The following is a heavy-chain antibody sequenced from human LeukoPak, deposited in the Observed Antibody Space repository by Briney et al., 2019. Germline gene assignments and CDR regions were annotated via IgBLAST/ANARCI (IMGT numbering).Heavy chain of an antibody. CDR3: XXXXXXXXXXXXXXXYSYYMDV. J-gene: IGHJ6*03. CDR1: GXX. Sequence: GXXWGWIRPXPXXGXXXIGXIYHSGSTYYNPSLXSRVTISVDTSKKXFSLKLSSVTAADTAVYYXXXXXXXXXXXXXXXXYSYYMDVWGKGTTVTVSS. CDR2: IYHSGST. V-gene: IGHV4-38-2*01.